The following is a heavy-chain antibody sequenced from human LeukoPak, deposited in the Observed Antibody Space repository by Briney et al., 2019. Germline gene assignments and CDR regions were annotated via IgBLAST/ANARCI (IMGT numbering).Heavy chain of an antibody. CDR2: IKSDGST. CDR3: ARAPSEIGGYYPEYFRH. J-gene: IGHJ1*01. CDR1: GFTFSSYW. Sequence: GGSLRLPCAASGFTFSSYWMHWVRQAPGKGLVWVSRIKSDGSTNYADSVKGRFTISRDNAKNTVSLQMNSLRAEDTGVYYCARAPSEIGGYYPEYFRHWGRGTLVTVSS. D-gene: IGHD3-22*01. V-gene: IGHV3-74*01.